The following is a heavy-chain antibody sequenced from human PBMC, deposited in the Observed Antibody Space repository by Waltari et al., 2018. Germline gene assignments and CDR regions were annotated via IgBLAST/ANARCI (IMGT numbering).Heavy chain of an antibody. CDR2: IKHTGNT. V-gene: IGHV4-34*01. CDR1: GGSFSDYY. D-gene: IGHD3-22*01. Sequence: QVQLQLWGTGLLKPSETLSLTCAVHGGSFSDYYWTWIRQPPGMGLEWIGEIKHTGNTNYNPSLKSRVTLSIDTSKSQISLNLRSVTAADTAVYYCARPLPVGGYYWDLWAQGTLVTVSS. CDR3: ARPLPVGGYYWDL. J-gene: IGHJ5*02.